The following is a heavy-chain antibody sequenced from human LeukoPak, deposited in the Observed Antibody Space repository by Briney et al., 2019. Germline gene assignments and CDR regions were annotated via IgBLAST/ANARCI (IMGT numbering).Heavy chain of an antibody. CDR1: GFTLRSYW. D-gene: IGHD4-17*01. CDR2: INKDGSGQ. CDR3: ARDPDYGDSGSFWDS. V-gene: IGHV3-7*01. J-gene: IGHJ4*02. Sequence: GGSLRLSCAASGFTLRSYWMSWVRQAPGKGLEWVANINKDGSGQYYADSVRGRFTISRDNARNSLYLQMNALRAEDSAVYNCARDPDYGDSGSFWDSWGQGSLVTVSS.